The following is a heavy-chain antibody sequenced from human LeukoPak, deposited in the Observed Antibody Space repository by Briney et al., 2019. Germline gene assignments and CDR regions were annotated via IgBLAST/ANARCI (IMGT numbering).Heavy chain of an antibody. CDR2: IYTSGST. Sequence: SETLSLTCTVSGGSISSGSYYWSWIRQPAGKGLEWIGRIYTSGSTNYNPSLKSRVTISVDTSKNQFSLKLSSVTAADTAVYYCASSWHFLGYFQHWARAPWSPSPQ. D-gene: IGHD6-13*01. CDR3: ASSWHFLGYFQH. V-gene: IGHV4-61*02. J-gene: IGHJ1*01. CDR1: GGSISSGSYY.